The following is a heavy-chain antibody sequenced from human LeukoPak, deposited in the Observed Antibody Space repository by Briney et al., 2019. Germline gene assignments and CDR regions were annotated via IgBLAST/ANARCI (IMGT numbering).Heavy chain of an antibody. Sequence: GGSLRLSCAASGFTFSIYAMSWVRQTPGKGLEWVSAISGSGGNTYYADSVKGRFTISRDNSKNTLYLQMNSLRADDTAVYYCAKGPLTEVAGTTWDYWGQGTLVTVSS. D-gene: IGHD6-19*01. CDR2: ISGSGGNT. V-gene: IGHV3-23*01. J-gene: IGHJ4*02. CDR3: AKGPLTEVAGTTWDY. CDR1: GFTFSIYA.